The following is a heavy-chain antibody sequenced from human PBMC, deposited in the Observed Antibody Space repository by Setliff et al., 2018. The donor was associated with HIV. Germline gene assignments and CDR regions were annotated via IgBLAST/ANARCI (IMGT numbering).Heavy chain of an antibody. CDR2: FDPENGKT. CDR1: EYSLTELS. J-gene: IGHJ2*01. D-gene: IGHD5-12*01. Sequence: ASVKVSCKVSEYSLTELSIHWVRQAPGKGLEWMGGFDPENGKTVYAQRFQGRVTMTEDTSIDTAYMQLRGLRSEGTAMYFCATDLPTRDGYNYWYFDLWGRGTLVTVSS. V-gene: IGHV1-24*01. CDR3: ATDLPTRDGYNYWYFDL.